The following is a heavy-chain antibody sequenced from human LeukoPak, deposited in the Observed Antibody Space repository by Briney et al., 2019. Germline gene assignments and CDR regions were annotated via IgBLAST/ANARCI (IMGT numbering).Heavy chain of an antibody. V-gene: IGHV3-23*01. D-gene: IGHD3-22*01. CDR3: AKDRYYDSSGFTDTRFDP. J-gene: IGHJ5*02. CDR2: ISGSGGST. CDR1: GFTFSSWG. Sequence: GGSLRLSCAASGFTFSSWGMNWVRQAPGKGLEWVSAISGSGGSTYYADSVKGRFTISRDNSKNTLYLQMNSLRAEDTAVYYCAKDRYYDSSGFTDTRFDPWGQGTLVTVSS.